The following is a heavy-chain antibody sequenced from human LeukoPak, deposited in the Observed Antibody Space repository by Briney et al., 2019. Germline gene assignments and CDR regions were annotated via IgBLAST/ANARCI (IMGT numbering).Heavy chain of an antibody. V-gene: IGHV4-31*03. D-gene: IGHD3-16*01. CDR2: IYYSGST. Sequence: PSETLSLTCTVSGGSISSGGYYWSWIRQHPGKGLEWIGYIYYSGSTHYNPSLKSRVTISVDTSKNQFSLKLSSVTAADTAVYYCARLLLGAGNYFDYWGQGTLVTVSS. CDR3: ARLLLGAGNYFDY. CDR1: GGSISSGGYY. J-gene: IGHJ4*02.